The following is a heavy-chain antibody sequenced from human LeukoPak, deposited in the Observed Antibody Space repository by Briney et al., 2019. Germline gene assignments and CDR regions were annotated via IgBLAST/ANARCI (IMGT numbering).Heavy chain of an antibody. Sequence: PSETLSLTCTVSGGSISSYYWSWIRQPPGKGLEWIGYIYYSGSTNYNPSLKSRVTISVDTSKNQFSLKLSSVTAADTAVYYCAGSGIVVVPAAMNHWYFDLWGRGTLVTVSS. J-gene: IGHJ2*01. CDR1: GGSISSYY. D-gene: IGHD2-2*01. CDR3: AGSGIVVVPAAMNHWYFDL. CDR2: IYYSGST. V-gene: IGHV4-59*08.